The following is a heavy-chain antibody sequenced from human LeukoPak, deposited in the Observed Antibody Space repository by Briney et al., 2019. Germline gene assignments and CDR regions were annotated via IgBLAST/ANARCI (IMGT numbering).Heavy chain of an antibody. V-gene: IGHV4-61*02. Sequence: PSETLSLTCTVSGGSISSGSYYWSWIRQPAGKGLEWIGRIYTSGSTNYNPSLKSRVTISVDTSKNQFSLKLSSVTAADTAVYYCARSTYYYDSSGYYPPDYWGQGTLVTVSS. J-gene: IGHJ4*02. CDR3: ARSTYYYDSSGYYPPDY. CDR1: GGSISSGSYY. CDR2: IYTSGST. D-gene: IGHD3-22*01.